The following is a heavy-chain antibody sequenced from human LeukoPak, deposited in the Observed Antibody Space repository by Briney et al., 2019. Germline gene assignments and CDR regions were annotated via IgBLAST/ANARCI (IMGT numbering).Heavy chain of an antibody. CDR2: ISGSGGST. CDR3: AKDGTAAGTYWYYYYYYMDV. CDR1: GFTFSSYS. Sequence: GGSLRLSCAASGFTFSSYSMSWVRQAPGKGLEWVSAISGSGGSTHYADSVKGRFTISRDNSKNTLYLQMNSLRAEDTAVYYCAKDGTAAGTYWYYYYYYMDVWGKGTTVTVSS. J-gene: IGHJ6*03. D-gene: IGHD6-13*01. V-gene: IGHV3-23*01.